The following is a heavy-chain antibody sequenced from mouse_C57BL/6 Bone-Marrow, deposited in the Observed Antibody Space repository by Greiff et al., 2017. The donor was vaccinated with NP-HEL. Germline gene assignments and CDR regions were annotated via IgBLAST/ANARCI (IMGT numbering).Heavy chain of an antibody. D-gene: IGHD2-5*01. CDR2: INPSSGYT. Sequence: QVQLKESGAELAKPGASVKLSCKASGYTFTSYWMHWVKQRPGQGLEWIGYINPSSGYTKYNQKFKDKATLTADKSSSTAYMQLSSLTYEDSAVYYCANSNYGRYFDYWGQGTTLTVSS. CDR1: GYTFTSYW. CDR3: ANSNYGRYFDY. V-gene: IGHV1-7*01. J-gene: IGHJ2*01.